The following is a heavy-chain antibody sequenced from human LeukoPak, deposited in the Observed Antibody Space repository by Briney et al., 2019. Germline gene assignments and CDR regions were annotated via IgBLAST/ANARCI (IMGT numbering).Heavy chain of an antibody. CDR2: IDYDSSHI. V-gene: IGHV3-21*01. Sequence: GGSLRLSCAASGFTFSTSAMDWVRQVPGKGLEWVSSIDYDSSHIYYAASVRGRFTISRDNARDSLYLQMNSLRAEDTAVYYCARVQWELRGVGSYFDYWGQGTLVTVSS. CDR3: ARVQWELRGVGSYFDY. J-gene: IGHJ4*02. CDR1: GFTFSTSA. D-gene: IGHD1-26*01.